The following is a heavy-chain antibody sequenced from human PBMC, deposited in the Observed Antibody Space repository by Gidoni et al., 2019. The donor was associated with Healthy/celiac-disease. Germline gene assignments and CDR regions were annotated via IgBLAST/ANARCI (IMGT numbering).Heavy chain of an antibody. J-gene: IGHJ3*02. CDR1: GGSISSSRYY. Sequence: QLQLQESGPGLVKPSETLSLTCTVSGGSISSSRYYWGWIRQPPGKGLEWIGSIYYSGSTYYNPSLKSRVTISVDTSKNQFSLKLSSVTAADTAVYYCARLSSSGSYSVAFDIWGQGTMVTVSS. CDR3: ARLSSSGSYSVAFDI. CDR2: IYYSGST. D-gene: IGHD1-26*01. V-gene: IGHV4-39*01.